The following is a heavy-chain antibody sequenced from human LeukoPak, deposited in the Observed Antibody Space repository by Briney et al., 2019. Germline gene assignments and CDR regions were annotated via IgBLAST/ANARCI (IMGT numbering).Heavy chain of an antibody. J-gene: IGHJ4*02. Sequence: PSETLSLTCAVYGGSFGGYYWSWIRQPPGKGLEWIGEINHSGSTNYNPSLKSRVTISVDTSKNQFSLKLSSVTAADTAVYYCARVQYSGSSRDYWGQGTLVTVSS. CDR2: INHSGST. CDR3: ARVQYSGSSRDY. V-gene: IGHV4-34*01. D-gene: IGHD6-6*01. CDR1: GGSFGGYY.